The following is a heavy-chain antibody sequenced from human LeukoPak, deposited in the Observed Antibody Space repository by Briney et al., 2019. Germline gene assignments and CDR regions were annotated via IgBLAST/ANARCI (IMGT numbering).Heavy chain of an antibody. CDR2: IYYSGST. CDR3: AREDYGSGRGNDY. J-gene: IGHJ4*02. D-gene: IGHD3-10*01. V-gene: IGHV4-59*01. CDR1: GGSISSYY. Sequence: SETLSLTCTVSGGSISSYYWSWIRQPPGKGLEWIGYIYYSGSTNYSPSLKSRVTISVDTSKNQFSLKLSSVTAADTAVYYCAREDYGSGRGNDYWGQGTLVTVSS.